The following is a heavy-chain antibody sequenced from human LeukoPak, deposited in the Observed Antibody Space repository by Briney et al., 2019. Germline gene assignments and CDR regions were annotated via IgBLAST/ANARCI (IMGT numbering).Heavy chain of an antibody. CDR2: ISSSSSYI. J-gene: IGHJ4*02. D-gene: IGHD6-19*01. V-gene: IGHV3-21*01. Sequence: GGSLRLSCAASGFTFSSYSMNWVRQAPGRGLEWVSSISSSSSYIYYADSVKGRFTISRDNAKNSLYLQMNSLRAEDTAVYYCARVGSSGWYYFDYWGQGTLVTVSS. CDR3: ARVGSSGWYYFDY. CDR1: GFTFSSYS.